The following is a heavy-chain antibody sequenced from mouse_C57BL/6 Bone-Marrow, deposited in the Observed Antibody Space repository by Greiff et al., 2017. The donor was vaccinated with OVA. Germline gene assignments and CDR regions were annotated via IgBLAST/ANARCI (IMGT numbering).Heavy chain of an antibody. Sequence: EVKLQESGPGLVKPSQSLSLTCSVTGYSITSGYYWNWIRQFPGNKLEWMGYISYDGSNNYNPSLKNRISITRDTSTNQFFLKLNSVTTEDTATYYCAREESSGPFAYWGQGTLVTVSA. J-gene: IGHJ3*01. CDR1: GYSITSGYY. CDR2: ISYDGSN. V-gene: IGHV3-6*01. CDR3: AREESSGPFAY. D-gene: IGHD3-2*02.